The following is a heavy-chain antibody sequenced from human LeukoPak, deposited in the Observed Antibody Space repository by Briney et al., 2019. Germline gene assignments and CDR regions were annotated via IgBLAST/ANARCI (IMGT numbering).Heavy chain of an antibody. D-gene: IGHD4-17*01. Sequence: SQTLSFTCTVSGGSISSGDYYWSWIRQPPGKGLEWIGYIYYSGSTYYNPSLKSRVTISVDTSKNQFSLKLSSVTAADTAVYYCARRQMTTVTKTFDYWGQGTLVTVSS. CDR1: GGSISSGDYY. J-gene: IGHJ4*02. V-gene: IGHV4-30-4*01. CDR3: ARRQMTTVTKTFDY. CDR2: IYYSGST.